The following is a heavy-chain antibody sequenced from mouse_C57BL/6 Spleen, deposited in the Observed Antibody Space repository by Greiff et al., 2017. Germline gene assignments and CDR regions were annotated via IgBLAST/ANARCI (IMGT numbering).Heavy chain of an antibody. D-gene: IGHD2-5*01. CDR1: GFTFSSYG. Sequence: EVQGVESGGDLVKPGGSLKLSCAASGFTFSSYGMSWVRQTPDKRLEWVATISSGGSYTYYPDSVKGRFTISRDNAKNTLYLQMSSLKSEDTAMYYCARGDYSKTDYAMDSWGQGTSVTVSS. CDR3: ARGDYSKTDYAMDS. J-gene: IGHJ4*01. V-gene: IGHV5-6*01. CDR2: ISSGGSYT.